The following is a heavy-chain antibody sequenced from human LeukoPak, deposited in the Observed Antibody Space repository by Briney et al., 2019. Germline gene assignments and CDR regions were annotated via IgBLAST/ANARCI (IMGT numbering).Heavy chain of an antibody. CDR2: ISAYNGNT. D-gene: IGHD2-15*01. V-gene: IGHV1-18*01. J-gene: IGHJ6*02. CDR1: GYTFTSYG. Sequence: ASVKVSCKASGYTFTSYGISWVRQAPGQELEWMGWISAYNGNTNYAQKLQGRVTMTTDTSTNTAYMELRSLRSDDTAVYYCARDPPRIVVVVAATNYYGMDVWGQGTTVTVSS. CDR3: ARDPPRIVVVVAATNYYGMDV.